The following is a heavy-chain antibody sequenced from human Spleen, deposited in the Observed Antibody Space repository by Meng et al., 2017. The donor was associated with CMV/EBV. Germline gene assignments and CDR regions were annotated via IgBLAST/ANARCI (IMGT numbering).Heavy chain of an antibody. CDR1: GGSLSNYS. D-gene: IGHD3-22*01. CDR3: ARGGNYFESSGYLAY. Sequence: VDGGSLSNYSWSWLRQPPGKGLEWIGEIKHRGSTNYNPSLKSRVTISVDTSKNQFSLKVTSVTAADTAVYYCARGGNYFESSGYLAYWGQGTLVTVSS. J-gene: IGHJ4*02. V-gene: IGHV4-34*01. CDR2: IKHRGST.